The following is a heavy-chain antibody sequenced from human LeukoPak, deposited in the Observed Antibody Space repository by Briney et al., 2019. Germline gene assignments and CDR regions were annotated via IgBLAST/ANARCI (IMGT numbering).Heavy chain of an antibody. CDR1: SYTFTSYG. J-gene: IGHJ5*02. V-gene: IGHV1-18*01. D-gene: IGHD3-10*01. CDR2: ISAYNGNT. CDR3: GRQSGSGSYTWFDP. Sequence: ASEKVSCKASSYTFTSYGISWVRQAPGQGLEWMGWISAYNGNTDYAQKFQGRVTMTTDTATTTAYMELRSLRSDGTAVYYCGRQSGSGSYTWFDPWGQGTLVTVSS.